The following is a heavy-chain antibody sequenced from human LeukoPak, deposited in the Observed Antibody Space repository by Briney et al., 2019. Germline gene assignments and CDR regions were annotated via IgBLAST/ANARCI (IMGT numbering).Heavy chain of an antibody. Sequence: SETLSLTCIVSGGSLSSYYWSWIRQPPGKGLEWIGYIYYSGNTNYNPSLKSRVTMSVDTSENQFSLKLSSVTAADTAIYYCARDPGAAAGTTWFDPWGQGTLVTVSS. D-gene: IGHD6-13*01. CDR2: IYYSGNT. CDR3: ARDPGAAAGTTWFDP. J-gene: IGHJ5*02. CDR1: GGSLSSYY. V-gene: IGHV4-59*01.